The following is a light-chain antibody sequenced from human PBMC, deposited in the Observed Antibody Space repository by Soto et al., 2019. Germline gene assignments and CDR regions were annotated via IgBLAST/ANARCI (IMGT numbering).Light chain of an antibody. CDR1: QSGNNNY. J-gene: IGKJ1*01. Sequence: EIVLTQSPGTLSLSPGERATLACRASQSGNNNYLAWYQLKPGQAPRLMIYGASNRATDIPYRFSASGSGTDFTLTITRLEAEDFAVYYCQQDDSTPPTFGQGTKVEVK. CDR2: GAS. CDR3: QQDDSTPPT. V-gene: IGKV3-20*01.